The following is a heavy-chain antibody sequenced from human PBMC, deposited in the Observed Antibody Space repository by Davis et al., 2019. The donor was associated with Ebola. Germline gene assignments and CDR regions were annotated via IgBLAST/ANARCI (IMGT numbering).Heavy chain of an antibody. Sequence: GESLKISCVASGLTFSNAWMSWVRQAPGKGLEWVGRVRTRTNNYATAYGASVKGRFIVSRDDSKSTAYLQMTSLKSEDTATYYCTRLDYGMDVWGQGTTVTVSS. CDR2: VRTRTNNYAT. CDR1: GLTFSNAW. V-gene: IGHV3-73*01. J-gene: IGHJ6*02. CDR3: TRLDYGMDV.